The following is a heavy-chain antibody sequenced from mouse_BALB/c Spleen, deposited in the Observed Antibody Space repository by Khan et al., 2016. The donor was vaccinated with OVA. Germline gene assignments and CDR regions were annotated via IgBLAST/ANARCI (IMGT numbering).Heavy chain of an antibody. J-gene: IGHJ4*01. CDR2: ISTGGHYT. V-gene: IGHV5-9-3*01. Sequence: EVELVESGGGLVKPGGSLKLSCSASGFTFSNYAMSWVRQTPEKRLECVATISTGGHYTFYPDSVKGRFTISRDNAKNTLYLQMSSLRSEDTAMYYCARGLVDYHAMDYWGQGTSVTVSS. CDR3: ARGLVDYHAMDY. D-gene: IGHD2-2*01. CDR1: GFTFSNYA.